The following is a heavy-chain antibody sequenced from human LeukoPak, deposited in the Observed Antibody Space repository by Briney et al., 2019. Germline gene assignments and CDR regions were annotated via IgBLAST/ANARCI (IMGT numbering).Heavy chain of an antibody. D-gene: IGHD3-3*01. CDR2: IYYSGTT. Sequence: PSETLSLTCTVSGGSISSSTYYWGWIRQSPGKGLEWIGSIYYSGTTYYNPSVKSRVTISEDTSRNQFSLKLSSVTAADTAVYYCARLSVWSGYYLDWGQGTLVTVSS. J-gene: IGHJ4*02. CDR3: ARLSVWSGYYLD. CDR1: GGSISSSTYY. V-gene: IGHV4-39*01.